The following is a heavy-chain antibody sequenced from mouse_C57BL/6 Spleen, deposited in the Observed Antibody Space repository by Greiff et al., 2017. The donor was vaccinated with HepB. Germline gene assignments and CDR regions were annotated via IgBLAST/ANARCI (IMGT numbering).Heavy chain of an antibody. CDR1: GFNIKDDY. V-gene: IGHV14-4*01. Sequence: EVQLQQSGAELVRPGASVKLSCTASGFNIKDDYMHWVEQRPEQGLEWIGWIDPENGDTEYASKFQGKATITADTSSNTAYLQLSSLTSEDTAVYYCTSHGRTGDWFAYWGQGTLGTVSA. J-gene: IGHJ3*01. D-gene: IGHD4-1*01. CDR3: TSHGRTGDWFAY. CDR2: IDPENGDT.